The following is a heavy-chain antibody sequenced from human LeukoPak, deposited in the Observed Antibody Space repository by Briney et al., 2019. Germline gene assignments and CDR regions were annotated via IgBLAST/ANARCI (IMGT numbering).Heavy chain of an antibody. V-gene: IGHV4-39*01. CDR3: ACLGSYDYFDY. D-gene: IGHD1-26*01. CDR2: IYYSGST. Sequence: SETLSLTCTVSGGSISSSSYYWGWIRQPPGKGLEWIGSIYYSGSTYYNPSLKSRVTISVDTSKNQFSLKLSSVTAADTAVYYCACLGSYDYFDYWGQGTLVTVSS. J-gene: IGHJ4*02. CDR1: GGSISSSSYY.